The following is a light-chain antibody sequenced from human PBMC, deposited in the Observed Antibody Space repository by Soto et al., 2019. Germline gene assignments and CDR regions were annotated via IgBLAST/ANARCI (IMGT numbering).Light chain of an antibody. Sequence: QSALTQPASVSGSPGQSITISCTGTSSDIGDYNYVSWYQQYPGKVPKLMIYDVSNRPSGVSNRFSGSKSGNTASLIISGLQVEDEADYYCSSHTSGNSYVFGTGTKLTVL. V-gene: IGLV2-14*01. J-gene: IGLJ1*01. CDR3: SSHTSGNSYV. CDR1: SSDIGDYNY. CDR2: DVS.